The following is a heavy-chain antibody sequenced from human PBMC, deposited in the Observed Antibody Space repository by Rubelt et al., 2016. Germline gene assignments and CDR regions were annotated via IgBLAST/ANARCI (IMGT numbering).Heavy chain of an antibody. V-gene: IGHV4-38-2*02. Sequence: QVQLQESGPGLVKPSETLSLTCTVSGYSIGTGYYWAWIRQLPGMRLEWIGYIYYSGSTYYNPSLNSRVTISVDTSKNQFSLQMTSVIAADTAVYYCARRSPVAGYYFDYWGQGTLVTVSS. CDR1: GYSIGTGYY. J-gene: IGHJ4*02. CDR2: IYYSGST. CDR3: ARRSPVAGYYFDY. D-gene: IGHD6-19*01.